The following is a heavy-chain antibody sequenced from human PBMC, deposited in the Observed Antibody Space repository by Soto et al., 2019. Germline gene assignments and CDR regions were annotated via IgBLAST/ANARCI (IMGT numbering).Heavy chain of an antibody. CDR3: ARAHGSGWGAFDI. V-gene: IGHV4-59*12. D-gene: IGHD3-10*01. J-gene: IGHJ3*02. CDR2: IFHSGSS. Sequence: SETLSLTCNVSGASMSSYYWSWVRQPPGKGLEWIGYIFHSGSSNYSPSLKSRVTISVDRSKNQFSLKLSSVTAADTAVYYCARAHGSGWGAFDIWGQGTMVTVSS. CDR1: GASMSSYY.